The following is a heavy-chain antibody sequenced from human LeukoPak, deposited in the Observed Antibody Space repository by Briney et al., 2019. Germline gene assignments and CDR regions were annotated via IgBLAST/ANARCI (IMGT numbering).Heavy chain of an antibody. Sequence: SQTLSLTCTVSGGSISSGGYYWSWIRQPPGKGLEWIGYIYHSGSTYYNPSLKSRVTISVDRSKNQFSLKLSSVTAADTAVYYCARWIQLWDRALDIWGQGTMVTVSS. J-gene: IGHJ3*02. CDR2: IYHSGST. D-gene: IGHD5-18*01. CDR3: ARWIQLWDRALDI. V-gene: IGHV4-30-2*01. CDR1: GGSISSGGYY.